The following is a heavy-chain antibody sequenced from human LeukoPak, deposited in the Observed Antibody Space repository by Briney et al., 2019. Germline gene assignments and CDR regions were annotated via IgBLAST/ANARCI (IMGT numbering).Heavy chain of an antibody. CDR3: ARDIIQLWFGSPFYGMDV. Sequence: VASVKVSCKASGYTFTSHAMNWVRQAPGQGLEWMGWINTNTGNPTYAQGFTGRFVFSLDTSVGTAYLQISSLKAEDTAVYYCARDIIQLWFGSPFYGMDVWGQGATVTVSS. V-gene: IGHV7-4-1*02. CDR2: INTNTGNP. J-gene: IGHJ6*02. CDR1: GYTFTSHA. D-gene: IGHD5-18*01.